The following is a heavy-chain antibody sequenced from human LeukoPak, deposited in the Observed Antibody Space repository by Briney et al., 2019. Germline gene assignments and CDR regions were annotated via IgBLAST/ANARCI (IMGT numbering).Heavy chain of an antibody. J-gene: IGHJ4*02. CDR3: ARGGNDYGDY. CDR1: GYTFTSYG. CDR2: ISTYNGDT. D-gene: IGHD5-12*01. V-gene: IGHV1-18*01. Sequence: ASVKVSFKASGYTFTSYGITWVRQAPGQGLEWMGWISTYNGDTNYAQKPQGRVTMTTDTSTSTAYMELRSLRSDDTAVYYCARGGNDYGDYWGQGTLVTVSS.